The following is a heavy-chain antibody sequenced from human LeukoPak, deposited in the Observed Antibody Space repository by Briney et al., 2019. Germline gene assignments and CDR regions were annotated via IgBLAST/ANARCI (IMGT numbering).Heavy chain of an antibody. CDR2: ISWNSGSI. J-gene: IGHJ6*02. CDR3: AKGPFFSSSDTCGMDV. CDR1: GFTFDDYA. Sequence: GGSLRLSCAASGFTFDDYAMHWVRQAPGKGLEWVSGISWNSGSIVYADSVKGRFTISRDNAKNSLYLQMNSLRAEDTALYYCAKGPFFSSSDTCGMDVWGQGTTVTVSS. D-gene: IGHD6-13*01. V-gene: IGHV3-9*01.